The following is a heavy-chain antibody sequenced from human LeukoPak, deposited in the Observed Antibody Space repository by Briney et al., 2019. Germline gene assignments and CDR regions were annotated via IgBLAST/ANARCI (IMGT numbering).Heavy chain of an antibody. CDR3: ARGALGYCSSTSCRRRAFDI. J-gene: IGHJ3*02. V-gene: IGHV1-2*02. Sequence: ASVKVSCKASGYTFTGYYMHWVRQAPGQGLEWMGWINPNSGGTNYAQKLQGRVTMTTDTSTSTAYMELRSLRSDDTAVYYCARGALGYCSSTSCRRRAFDIWGQGTMVTVSS. CDR2: INPNSGGT. CDR1: GYTFTGYY. D-gene: IGHD2-2*01.